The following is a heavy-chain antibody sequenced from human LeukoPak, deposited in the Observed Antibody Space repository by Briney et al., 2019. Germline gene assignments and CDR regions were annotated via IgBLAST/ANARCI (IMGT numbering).Heavy chain of an antibody. CDR1: GGSFSDFH. V-gene: IGHV4-34*01. J-gene: IGHJ2*01. CDR2: INHSGNT. D-gene: IGHD4-17*01. CDR3: ARGKVTRDWYFDL. Sequence: SETLSLTCTVYGGSFSDFHWSWIRLPPGKGLEWIGEINHSGNTNYNPSLKSRATISIDTSKNQFSLKLSSVTAADTAVYYCARGKVTRDWYFDLWGRGTLVTVSS.